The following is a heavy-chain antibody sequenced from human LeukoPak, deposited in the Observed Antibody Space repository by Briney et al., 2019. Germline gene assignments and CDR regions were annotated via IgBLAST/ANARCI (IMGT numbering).Heavy chain of an antibody. Sequence: GGSLRLSCAASGFTFNDYFMSWIRQAPGKGLEWVSYISTSGSTIYYADSVKGRFTISRDNAKNSLSLHVSSLRAEDTAVYYCTREDEGGDWGRAFDLWGRGTMVTVSS. J-gene: IGHJ3*01. CDR1: GFTFNDYF. CDR2: ISTSGSTI. CDR3: TREDEGGDWGRAFDL. D-gene: IGHD2-21*02. V-gene: IGHV3-11*04.